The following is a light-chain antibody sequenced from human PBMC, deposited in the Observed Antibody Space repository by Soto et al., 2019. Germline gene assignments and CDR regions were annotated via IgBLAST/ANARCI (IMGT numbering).Light chain of an antibody. V-gene: IGKV1-27*01. Sequence: DVQMTQSPSSLSASVGDRVTITCRASQGISSFLAWYQQIPGKVPKLLIYSASTLQSGVPSRFSGSGSGTDFTLTISSLQPEDVAIYYCQKYNSGTLTFGGGTKVDIX. CDR3: QKYNSGTLT. J-gene: IGKJ4*01. CDR1: QGISSF. CDR2: SAS.